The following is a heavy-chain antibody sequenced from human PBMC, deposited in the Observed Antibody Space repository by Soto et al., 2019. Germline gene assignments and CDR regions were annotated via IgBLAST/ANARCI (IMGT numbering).Heavy chain of an antibody. CDR1: GGTFSSYA. CDR3: AKGGSAFYPRFFDN. CDR2: IIPIFGTA. V-gene: IGHV1-69*13. J-gene: IGHJ4*02. Sequence: ASVKVSCKASGGTFSSYAISWVRQAPGQGLEWMGGIIPIFGTANYAQKFQGRVTITADESTSTAYMELSSLRSEDTAIYYCAKGGSAFYPRFFDNWGLGTLVTVSS. D-gene: IGHD3-22*01.